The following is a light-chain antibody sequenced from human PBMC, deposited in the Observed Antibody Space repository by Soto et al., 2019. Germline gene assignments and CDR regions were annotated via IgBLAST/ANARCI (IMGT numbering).Light chain of an antibody. CDR1: SSDVGGYNY. J-gene: IGLJ7*01. CDR3: SSYTSSSTLDV. CDR2: DVS. Sequence: QSALTQPASVSGSPGQSITISCTGTSSDVGGYNYVSWYQQHPGKDPKLMIYDVSNRPSGVSNRFSGSKSGNTASLTISGLQAEDEADYYCSSYTSSSTLDVFGTGTQLTVL. V-gene: IGLV2-14*01.